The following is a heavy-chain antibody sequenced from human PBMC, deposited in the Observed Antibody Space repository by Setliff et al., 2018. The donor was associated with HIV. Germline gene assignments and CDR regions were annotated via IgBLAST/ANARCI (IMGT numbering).Heavy chain of an antibody. D-gene: IGHD5-18*01. CDR2: ISFDGSSK. J-gene: IGHJ4*02. CDR3: AKGFRPVDTALVSGPTY. V-gene: IGHV3-30*18. CDR1: RTTFSGYG. Sequence: GGSLRLSCRGFRTTFSGYGLNWVRQAPGKGLEWVAVISFDGSSKYYADSVKGRFTISRDNSEGTLYLQMNSLRADDTAIYYCAKGFRPVDTALVSGPTYWGQGIRVTVSS.